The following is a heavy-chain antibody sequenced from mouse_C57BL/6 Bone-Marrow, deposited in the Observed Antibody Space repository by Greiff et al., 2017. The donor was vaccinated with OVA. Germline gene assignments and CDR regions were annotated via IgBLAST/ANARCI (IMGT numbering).Heavy chain of an antibody. CDR2: INPSNGGT. CDR3: ARSHFNWDFDY. D-gene: IGHD4-1*01. Sequence: QVQLQQPGTELVKPGASVKLSCKASGYTFTSYWMHWVKQRPGQGLEWIGNINPSNGGTNSNEKFKSKATLTVDKSSSTAYMQLSSLASEDSAVYYCARSHFNWDFDYWGQGTTLTVSS. V-gene: IGHV1-53*01. J-gene: IGHJ2*01. CDR1: GYTFTSYW.